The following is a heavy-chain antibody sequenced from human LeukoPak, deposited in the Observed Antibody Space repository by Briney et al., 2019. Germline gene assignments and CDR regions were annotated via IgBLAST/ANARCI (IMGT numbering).Heavy chain of an antibody. CDR2: IIPIFGTA. Sequence: ASVKVSCKASGYTFTSYYMHWVRQAPGQGLEWMGGIIPIFGTANYAQKFQGRVTITADESTSTAYMELSSLRSEDTAVYYCARAGSGELLPNYYFDYWGQGTLVTVSS. J-gene: IGHJ4*02. CDR1: GYTFTSYY. D-gene: IGHD1-26*01. CDR3: ARAGSGELLPNYYFDY. V-gene: IGHV1-69*13.